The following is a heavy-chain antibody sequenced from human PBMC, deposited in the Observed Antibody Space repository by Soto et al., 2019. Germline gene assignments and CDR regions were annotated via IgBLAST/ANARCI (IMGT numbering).Heavy chain of an antibody. Sequence: ASVKVSGKASGYTFTSYDINWVRQATGQGLEYLGWMNPNSGNTGYVQKFQGRVTMTRDTSISTAYMELSSLRSEDTAVYFCARGVKYGAYSRWFDPWGQGTLVTVSS. V-gene: IGHV1-8*01. J-gene: IGHJ5*02. CDR3: ARGVKYGAYSRWFDP. CDR2: MNPNSGNT. CDR1: GYTFTSYD. D-gene: IGHD4-17*01.